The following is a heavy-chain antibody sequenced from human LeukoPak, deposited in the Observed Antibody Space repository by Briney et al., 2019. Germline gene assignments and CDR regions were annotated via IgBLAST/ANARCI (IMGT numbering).Heavy chain of an antibody. V-gene: IGHV3-7*01. CDR2: IKKDGSSK. J-gene: IGHJ4*02. D-gene: IGHD5-24*01. CDR3: ARDRAYNRFDY. CDR1: GFTFSNSW. Sequence: GGSVRLSCVDSGFTFSNSWMAWVRQAPGKGLAWVANIKKDGSSKTYVGSVRGRFTVSRDNAKKSVYLEMNSLRAEDTAIYYCARDRAYNRFDYWGQGTLVTVSS.